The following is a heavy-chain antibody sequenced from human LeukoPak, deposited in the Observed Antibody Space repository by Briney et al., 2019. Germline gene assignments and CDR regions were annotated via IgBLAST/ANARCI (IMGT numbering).Heavy chain of an antibody. CDR3: VRDRGSSWYGPLDY. Sequence: PGGSLRLSCAASGFTFSSYGMHWVRRAPGRGLEWVAVIWHDGSNDFHADSVKGRFTISRDNSKDTLYLQMNSLRAEDTAVYYCVRDRGSSWYGPLDYWGQGTLVTVSS. D-gene: IGHD6-13*01. J-gene: IGHJ4*02. CDR2: IWHDGSND. CDR1: GFTFSSYG. V-gene: IGHV3-33*01.